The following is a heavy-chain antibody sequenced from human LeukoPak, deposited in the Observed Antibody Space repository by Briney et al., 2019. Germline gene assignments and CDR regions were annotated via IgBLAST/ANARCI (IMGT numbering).Heavy chain of an antibody. CDR2: INPSDGST. Sequence: ASVKVSCKGAGYTFTSYYMHWVRQDAGQGVEWMGIINPSDGSTSYAQKFQGGVTMNCDRSTSTVYMELSSLRSEDKAGFYFSREQYYHGSGSYVDVWGKGTTVTVSS. J-gene: IGHJ6*04. V-gene: IGHV1-46*01. D-gene: IGHD3-10*01. CDR3: SREQYYHGSGSYVDV. CDR1: GYTFTSYY.